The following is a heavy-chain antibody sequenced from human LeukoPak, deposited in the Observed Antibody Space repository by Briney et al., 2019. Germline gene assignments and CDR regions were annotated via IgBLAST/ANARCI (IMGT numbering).Heavy chain of an antibody. J-gene: IGHJ4*02. Sequence: PGRSLRLSCAASGFTFSSYGMHWVRQAPGKGLEWVAFIWYDGGNKYYADSVKGRFTISRDNSKNTLYLQMNSLRAEDTAVYYCASERTGKVARYWGQGTLVTVSS. CDR1: GFTFSSYG. V-gene: IGHV3-33*01. CDR2: IWYDGGNK. D-gene: IGHD5-12*01. CDR3: ASERTGKVARY.